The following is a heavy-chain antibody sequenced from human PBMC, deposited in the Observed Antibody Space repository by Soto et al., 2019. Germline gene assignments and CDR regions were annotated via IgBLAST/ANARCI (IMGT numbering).Heavy chain of an antibody. CDR3: AKESFRGMVYAIGTNDY. Sequence: GGSLRLSCAASGFTFSSYGMHWVRQAPGKGLEWVAVISYDGSNKYYADSVKGRFTISRDNSKNTLYLQMNSLRAEDTAVYYCAKESFRGMVYAIGTNDYWGQGTLVTVSS. V-gene: IGHV3-30*18. J-gene: IGHJ4*02. D-gene: IGHD2-8*01. CDR2: ISYDGSNK. CDR1: GFTFSSYG.